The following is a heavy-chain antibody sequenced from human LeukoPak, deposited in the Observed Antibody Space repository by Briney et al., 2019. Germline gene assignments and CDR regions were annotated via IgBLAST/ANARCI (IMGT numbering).Heavy chain of an antibody. Sequence: GGSLRLSCAASGVSFRDFGMEWVRQAPGKGLEWVAFIRHDGSNTYYGDSVKGRFTISRDNSKNTLDLQMNSLTAEDTAMYYCVKDSYGPDNWGQGTLVTVSS. CDR3: VKDSYGPDN. CDR2: IRHDGSNT. J-gene: IGHJ4*02. CDR1: GVSFRDFG. D-gene: IGHD3-16*01. V-gene: IGHV3-30*02.